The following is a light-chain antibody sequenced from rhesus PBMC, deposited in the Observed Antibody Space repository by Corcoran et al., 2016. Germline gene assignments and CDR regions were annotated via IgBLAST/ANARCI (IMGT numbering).Light chain of an antibody. J-gene: IGKJ1*01. CDR2: AAS. V-gene: IGKV1-33*02. Sequence: DIQMTQSPSSLSAPVGDRVTITCQASQDISIWLAWYQQKPGKAPKLLIYAASSLQSGVPSSFSCSGSVTDFTLTLSSLQPEDFATYYSQHHNNYPRTFSQRTKVDIK. CDR3: QHHNNYPRT. CDR1: QDISIW.